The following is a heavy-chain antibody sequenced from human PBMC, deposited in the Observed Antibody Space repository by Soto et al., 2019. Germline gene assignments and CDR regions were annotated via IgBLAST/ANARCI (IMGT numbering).Heavy chain of an antibody. J-gene: IGHJ4*02. CDR2: INAGNGNT. CDR3: ARAGGIIAAAVNFDY. Sequence: ASVKVSCKASGYTFTSYAMHWVRQAPGQRLEWMGWINAGNGNTKYSQKFQGRVTITRDTSASTAYMELSSLRSEDTAVYYCARAGGIIAAAVNFDYWGQGTLVTVSS. D-gene: IGHD6-13*01. CDR1: GYTFTSYA. V-gene: IGHV1-3*01.